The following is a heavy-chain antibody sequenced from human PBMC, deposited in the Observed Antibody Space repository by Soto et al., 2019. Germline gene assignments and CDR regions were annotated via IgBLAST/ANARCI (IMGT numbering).Heavy chain of an antibody. V-gene: IGHV4-59*08. CDR1: GGSISSYY. Sequence: PSETLSLTCTVSGGSISSYYWSWIRQPPGKGLERIGYIYYSGSTNYNPSLKSRVTISADTSMNQFSLALTSVTAADTAMYYCARGSTTEKVDSWGQGILVTVSS. CDR3: ARGSTTEKVDS. CDR2: IYYSGST. J-gene: IGHJ4*02.